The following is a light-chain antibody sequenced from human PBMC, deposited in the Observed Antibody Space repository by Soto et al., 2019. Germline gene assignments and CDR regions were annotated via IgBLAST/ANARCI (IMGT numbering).Light chain of an antibody. J-gene: IGKJ1*01. CDR1: QSVSSSN. CDR3: QQPGSGTWT. V-gene: IGKV3-20*01. CDR2: VAS. Sequence: EIVLTQSPDTLSLSPGERATLSCRASQSVSSSNLAWYQHKPGQAPRLLIYVASRRATSIPDRFSGSGSGTKHTLTLTRLAPEEFAGYYCQQPGSGTWTFGQGTKVKIK.